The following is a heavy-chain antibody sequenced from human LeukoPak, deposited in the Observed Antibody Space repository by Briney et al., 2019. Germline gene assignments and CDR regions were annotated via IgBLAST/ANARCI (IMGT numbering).Heavy chain of an antibody. Sequence: ASVKVSCKASGYTFTSYGISWVRQALGQGLEWMGWISAYNGNTNYAQKLQGRVTMTTDTSTSTAYMELRSLRSDDTAVYYCAREAYTYYDFWSGYLNYYYYYMDVWGKGTTVTVSS. CDR3: AREAYTYYDFWSGYLNYYYYYMDV. CDR2: ISAYNGNT. CDR1: GYTFTSYG. J-gene: IGHJ6*03. D-gene: IGHD3-3*01. V-gene: IGHV1-18*01.